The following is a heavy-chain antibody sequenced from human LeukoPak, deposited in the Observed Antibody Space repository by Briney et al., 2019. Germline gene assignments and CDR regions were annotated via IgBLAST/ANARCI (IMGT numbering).Heavy chain of an antibody. Sequence: LRLSCAASGFTFSDYYMSWIRQPPGKGLEWIGSIYHSGSTNYNPSLKSRVTISVDTSKNQFSLKLSSVTAADTAVYYCARASSGWYNWFDPWGQGTLVTVSS. D-gene: IGHD6-19*01. J-gene: IGHJ5*02. CDR2: IYHSGST. CDR3: ARASSGWYNWFDP. V-gene: IGHV4-59*01. CDR1: GFTFSDYY.